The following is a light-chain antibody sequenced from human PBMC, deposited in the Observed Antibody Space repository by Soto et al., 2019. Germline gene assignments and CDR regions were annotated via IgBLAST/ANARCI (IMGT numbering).Light chain of an antibody. V-gene: IGKV3-11*01. CDR2: DAS. J-gene: IGKJ2*01. CDR3: QQRSDWPHT. Sequence: EIVLTQSPATLSLSPGERATLSCRASQSVSSYLAWYQQNPGQAPRLLIYDASNSATGIPARISGSGSGTDFTLIISSLEPEDFAVYYCQQRSDWPHTFGQGTKLEIK. CDR1: QSVSSY.